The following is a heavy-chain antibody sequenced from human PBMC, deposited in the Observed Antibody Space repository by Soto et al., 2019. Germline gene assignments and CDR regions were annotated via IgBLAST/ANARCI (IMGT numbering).Heavy chain of an antibody. Sequence: VGSVTLACAASGFCFSSYPMDSVRQAPGKGLEWVSAISGSGGSTYYADSVKGRFTISRDNSKNTLYLQMNSLRAEDTAVYYCAYSSTPFDYWGQGTLVTVSS. J-gene: IGHJ4*02. CDR2: ISGSGGST. V-gene: IGHV3-23*01. CDR3: AYSSTPFDY. CDR1: GFCFSSYP. D-gene: IGHD6-13*01.